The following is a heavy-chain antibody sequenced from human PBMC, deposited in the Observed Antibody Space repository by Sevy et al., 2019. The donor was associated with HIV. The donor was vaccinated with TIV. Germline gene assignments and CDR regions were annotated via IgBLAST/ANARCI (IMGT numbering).Heavy chain of an antibody. CDR3: AREMGDS. CDR2: ISYSGST. Sequence: SETLSLTCTVSGGSISRGGYYWSWIRQHPGKGLEWIGYISYSGSTSYNPSLKSRLTISVDTSKNQFSPRLTSVIAADTAVYYCAREMGDSWGQGILVTVSS. CDR1: GGSISRGGYY. V-gene: IGHV4-31*03. J-gene: IGHJ4*02.